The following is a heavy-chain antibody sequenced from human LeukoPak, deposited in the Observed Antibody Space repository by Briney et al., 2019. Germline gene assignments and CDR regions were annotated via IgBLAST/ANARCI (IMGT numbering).Heavy chain of an antibody. CDR1: GGSISSSSYY. D-gene: IGHD6-13*01. Sequence: SETLSLTCTVSGGSISSSSYYWGWIRQPPGKGLEWIGSIYYSVSTYYNPSLKSRVTISVDTSKNQFSLKLSSVTAADTAVYYCARQAKPYSSSWYYFDYWGQGTLVTVSS. CDR2: IYYSVST. J-gene: IGHJ4*02. V-gene: IGHV4-39*01. CDR3: ARQAKPYSSSWYYFDY.